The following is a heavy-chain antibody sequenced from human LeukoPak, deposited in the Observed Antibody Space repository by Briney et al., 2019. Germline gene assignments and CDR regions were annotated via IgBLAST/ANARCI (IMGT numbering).Heavy chain of an antibody. CDR2: IIPILGIA. Sequence: ASVKVSCKASGGTFSSYAISWVRQAPGQGLEWMGRIIPILGIANYAQKFQGRVTITADKSTGTAYMELSSLRSEDTAVYYCARYSDGGSSDYFDYWGQGTLVTVSS. J-gene: IGHJ4*02. D-gene: IGHD4-23*01. V-gene: IGHV1-69*04. CDR1: GGTFSSYA. CDR3: ARYSDGGSSDYFDY.